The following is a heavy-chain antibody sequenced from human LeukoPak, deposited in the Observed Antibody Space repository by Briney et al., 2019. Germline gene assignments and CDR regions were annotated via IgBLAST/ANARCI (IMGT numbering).Heavy chain of an antibody. CDR3: TRERDYYDSSGYYYVRYFQH. J-gene: IGHJ1*01. CDR2: IRSKAYGGTT. CDR1: GFTFGDYA. D-gene: IGHD3-22*01. V-gene: IGHV3-49*04. Sequence: PGGSLRLSCTASGFTFGDYAMSWVRQAPGKGLEWVGFIRSKAYGGTTEYAASVKGRFTISRDDSKSIAYLQMNSLKTEDTAVYYCTRERDYYDSSGYYYVRYFQHWGQGTLVTVSS.